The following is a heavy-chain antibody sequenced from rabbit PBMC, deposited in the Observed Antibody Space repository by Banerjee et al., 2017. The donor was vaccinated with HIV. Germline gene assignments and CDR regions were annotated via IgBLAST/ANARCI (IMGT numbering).Heavy chain of an antibody. J-gene: IGHJ4*01. V-gene: IGHV1S45*01. D-gene: IGHD1-1*01. CDR2: IGAGSSGTT. CDR1: GFTLSSYW. CDR3: ARDLAAIIGWNFGL. Sequence: QEQLVESGGGLVQPEGSLTLTCKASGFTLSSYWMWWVRQAPGKGLEWIACIGAGSSGTTYYASWAKGRFPISKTASTTVTRQMTSLTAADTATYFCARDLAAIIGWNFGLWGPGTLVTVS.